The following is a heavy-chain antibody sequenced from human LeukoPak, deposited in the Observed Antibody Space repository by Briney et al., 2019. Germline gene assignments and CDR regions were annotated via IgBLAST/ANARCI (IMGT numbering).Heavy chain of an antibody. D-gene: IGHD6-13*01. CDR3: ARDIEAAGTVY. CDR1: GYTFTGYY. J-gene: IGHJ4*02. Sequence: ASVKVSCKASGYTFTGYYMHWVRQAPGQGLEWMGWINPNSGGTNYAQKFQGWVTMTRDTSISTAYMELRSLRSDDTAVYYCARDIEAAGTVYWGQGTLVTVSS. CDR2: INPNSGGT. V-gene: IGHV1-2*04.